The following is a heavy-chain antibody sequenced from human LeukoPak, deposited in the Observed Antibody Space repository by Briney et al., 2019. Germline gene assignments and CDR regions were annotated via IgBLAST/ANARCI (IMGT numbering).Heavy chain of an antibody. D-gene: IGHD4-17*01. J-gene: IGHJ4*02. Sequence: GGSLRLSCAASGFTFSSYAMHWVRQAPGKGLEWVAVISYDGSNKYYADSVKGRFTISRDNTKNSLYLQMNSLRAGDTAVYYCLGHGDHFDYWGQGTLVTVSS. V-gene: IGHV3-30-3*01. CDR1: GFTFSSYA. CDR2: ISYDGSNK. CDR3: LGHGDHFDY.